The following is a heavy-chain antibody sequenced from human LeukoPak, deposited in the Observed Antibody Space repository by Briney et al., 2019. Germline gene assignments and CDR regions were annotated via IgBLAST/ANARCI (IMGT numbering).Heavy chain of an antibody. J-gene: IGHJ4*02. CDR2: IYYSRST. Sequence: PSQTLSLTCTVSGGSISSGGYYWSWIRQHPGKGLEWIGYIYYSRSTYYNPSLKSRVTISVDTSKNQFSLKLSSVTAADTAVYYCARDEAASLDYWGQGTLVTVSS. D-gene: IGHD2-15*01. V-gene: IGHV4-31*03. CDR1: GGSISSGGYY. CDR3: ARDEAASLDY.